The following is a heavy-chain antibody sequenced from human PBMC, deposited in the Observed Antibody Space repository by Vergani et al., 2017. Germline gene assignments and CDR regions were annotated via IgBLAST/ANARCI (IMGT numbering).Heavy chain of an antibody. V-gene: IGHV4-61*10. CDR2: IYHSGST. CDR1: GGSVSSGSYY. CDR3: AKVAANGSYYGWFDP. D-gene: IGHD1-26*01. J-gene: IGHJ5*02. Sequence: QVQLQESGPGLVKPSETLSLTCTVSGGSVSSGSYYWSWIRQPAGKGLEWIGEIYHSGSTNYNPSLKSRVTISVDKSKNQFSLKVSSVTAADTAVYYCAKVAANGSYYGWFDPWGQGTLVTVSS.